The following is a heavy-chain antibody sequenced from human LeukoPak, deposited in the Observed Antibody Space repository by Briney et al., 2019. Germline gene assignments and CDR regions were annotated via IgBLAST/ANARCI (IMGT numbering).Heavy chain of an antibody. Sequence: GSLRLSCAASGFTFSTYAMSWIRQPPGKGLEWIGEINHSGSTNYNPSLKSRVTISVDTSKNQFSLKLSSVTAADTAVYYCASGNSVDYWGQGTLVTVSS. CDR3: ASGNSVDY. D-gene: IGHD4-23*01. J-gene: IGHJ4*02. CDR2: INHSGST. CDR1: GFTFSTYA. V-gene: IGHV4-34*01.